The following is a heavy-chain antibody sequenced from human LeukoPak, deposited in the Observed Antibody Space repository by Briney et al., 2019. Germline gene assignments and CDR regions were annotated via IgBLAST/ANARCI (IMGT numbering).Heavy chain of an antibody. CDR2: IIPIFGTA. CDR3: ARGLRDIVVVPAHYYFDY. CDR1: RGTFTSYA. Sequence: SVKVSCKASRGTFTSYAISWVRQAPGQGLEWMGGIIPIFGTANYAQKFQGRVTIAADESTSTAYMELSSLRSEDTAVYYCARGLRDIVVVPAHYYFDYWGQGTLVTVSS. V-gene: IGHV1-69*13. D-gene: IGHD2-2*01. J-gene: IGHJ4*02.